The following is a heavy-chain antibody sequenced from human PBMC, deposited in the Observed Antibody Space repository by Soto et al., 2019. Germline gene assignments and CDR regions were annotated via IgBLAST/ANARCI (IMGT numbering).Heavy chain of an antibody. J-gene: IGHJ4*02. D-gene: IGHD4-17*01. V-gene: IGHV4-59*01. CDR1: GGSISSYY. CDR3: ARDAGEIDYGDGFDY. CDR2: IYYSGST. Sequence: PSETLSLTCTVSGGSISSYYWSWIRQPPGKGLEWIGYIYYSGSTNYNPSLKSRVTISVDTSKNQFSLKLSSVTAADTAVYYCARDAGEIDYGDGFDYWGQGTLVTVSS.